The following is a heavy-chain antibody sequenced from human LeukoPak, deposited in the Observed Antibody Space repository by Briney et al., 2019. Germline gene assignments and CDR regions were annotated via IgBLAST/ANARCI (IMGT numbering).Heavy chain of an antibody. J-gene: IGHJ5*02. Sequence: PSETLSLTCTVSGGSIRSYYWSWIRQPPGKGLEWIGYIYYSGGTNYNPSLKSRVTISVDTSKGQVSLRLRSVTAADTAVYYCASTPGVAAAGTLWWFDPWGQGTLVTVSS. CDR2: IYYSGGT. D-gene: IGHD6-13*01. V-gene: IGHV4-59*01. CDR1: GGSIRSYY. CDR3: ASTPGVAAAGTLWWFDP.